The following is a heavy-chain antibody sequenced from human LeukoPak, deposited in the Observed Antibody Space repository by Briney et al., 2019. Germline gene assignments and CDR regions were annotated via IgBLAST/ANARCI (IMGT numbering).Heavy chain of an antibody. CDR2: ISGSGGST. CDR3: AKDLAETIVSFFDC. V-gene: IGHV3-23*01. CDR1: GFTFSSHT. Sequence: PGGSVRLSCATSGFTFSSHTMNWVRQAPGKGLEWVSGISGSGGSTYYADSVKGRFIISRDNSKNTLYLQMNSLRDEDTALYYCAKDLAETIVSFFDCWGQGTLVTVSS. D-gene: IGHD4/OR15-4a*01. J-gene: IGHJ4*02.